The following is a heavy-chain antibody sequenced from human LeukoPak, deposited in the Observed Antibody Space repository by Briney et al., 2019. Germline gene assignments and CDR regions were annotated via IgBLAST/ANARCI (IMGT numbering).Heavy chain of an antibody. J-gene: IGHJ4*02. CDR1: GYTFTGYY. V-gene: IGHV1-2*02. D-gene: IGHD6-19*01. Sequence: ASVKVSCKASGYTFTGYYMHWVRQAPGQGLEWMGWINPNSGGTNYAQKFQGRVTMTRDTSISTAYMELSRLRSDDTAVYYCARPPQASSGWSDPFDHWGQGTLVTVSS. CDR2: INPNSGGT. CDR3: ARPPQASSGWSDPFDH.